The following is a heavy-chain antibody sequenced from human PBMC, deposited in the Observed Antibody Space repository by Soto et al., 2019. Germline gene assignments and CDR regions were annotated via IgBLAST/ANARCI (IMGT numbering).Heavy chain of an antibody. CDR2: LSYSGST. CDR1: GGSITGSSFS. D-gene: IGHD3-16*01. V-gene: IGHV4-39*01. J-gene: IGHJ4*02. CDR3: ARGLRWTRTFDF. Sequence: QRQLRESGPGLVKPSETLSLTCSVSGGSITGSSFSWAWIRQSPGTGLQWIGSLSYSGSTYYHPSLEGRVAIAADTSKNAFSLVLKLMTAADAATYFCARGLRWTRTFDFWGRGTLVTVCS.